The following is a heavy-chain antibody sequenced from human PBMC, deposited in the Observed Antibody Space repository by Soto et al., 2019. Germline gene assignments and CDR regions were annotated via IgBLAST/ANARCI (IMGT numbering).Heavy chain of an antibody. Sequence: GGSLRLSCAASGFTFDDYAMHWVRQAPGKGLEWVSGISWNCGSIGYADSVKGRFTISRDNTKNPLYLQMNSLRPEDTALYYCAKGRADYYYMDVWGKGTTVTVSS. V-gene: IGHV3-9*01. CDR1: GFTFDDYA. CDR3: AKGRADYYYMDV. J-gene: IGHJ6*03. CDR2: ISWNCGSI.